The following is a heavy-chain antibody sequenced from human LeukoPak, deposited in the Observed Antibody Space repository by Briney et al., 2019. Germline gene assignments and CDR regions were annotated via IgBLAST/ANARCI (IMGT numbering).Heavy chain of an antibody. CDR1: GYTFTSYG. D-gene: IGHD2-2*01. J-gene: IGHJ4*02. Sequence: ASVKVSCKASGYTFTSYGISWVRQAPGQGLEWMGWIGAYNGNTNYAQKLQGRVTMTTDTSTSTAYMELRSLRSDDTAVYYCARVVPLVVPAATPADYWGQGTLVTVSS. V-gene: IGHV1-18*01. CDR2: IGAYNGNT. CDR3: ARVVPLVVPAATPADY.